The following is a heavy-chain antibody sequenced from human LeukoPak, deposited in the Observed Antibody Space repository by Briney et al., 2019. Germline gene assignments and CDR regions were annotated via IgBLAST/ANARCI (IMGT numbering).Heavy chain of an antibody. J-gene: IGHJ4*02. CDR2: LYYSGWST. D-gene: IGHD2-2*01. Sequence: SETLSLTCTVSGGSISSSYYYWGWVRQPPGKGLEWIGSLYYSGWSTYYNPSLKSRVTISVDTSKNQFSLKLNSVTAADTAVYYCARLGCSSASCYPGNWGQGALVTVSS. CDR3: ARLGCSSASCYPGN. V-gene: IGHV4-39*01. CDR1: GGSISSSYYY.